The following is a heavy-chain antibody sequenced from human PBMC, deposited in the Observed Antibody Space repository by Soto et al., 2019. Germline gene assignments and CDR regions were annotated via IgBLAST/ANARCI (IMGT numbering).Heavy chain of an antibody. D-gene: IGHD3-10*01. CDR2: ILRDGSNE. CDR3: ARDDEGGSDCDLGY. V-gene: IGHV3-30*04. Sequence: QVQLVESGGGVVQPGRSLRLSCAASGFTFSSYVIHWVRQTPDKGLEWVAFILRDGSNEYYADSVKGRFTISRDNSKNTLYLEMNSLRAEDTAVYYCARDDEGGSDCDLGYWGQGTLVTVSS. J-gene: IGHJ4*02. CDR1: GFTFSSYV.